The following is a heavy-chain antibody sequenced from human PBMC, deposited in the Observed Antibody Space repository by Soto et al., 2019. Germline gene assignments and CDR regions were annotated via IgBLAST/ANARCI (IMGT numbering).Heavy chain of an antibody. D-gene: IGHD1-1*01. CDR3: ARGWTGQYFDY. CDR1: GFTFADYG. CDR2: IRWNGATT. J-gene: IGHJ4*02. Sequence: EVQLVESGGGVVRPGGSLRLSCAASGFTFADYGMSWVRQAPGKGLEWVSGIRWNGATTGYADSVKGRFAMSRDNDKNSLDLQMRSLRVEDTAVYHCARGWTGQYFDYWGQGILVTVSS. V-gene: IGHV3-20*01.